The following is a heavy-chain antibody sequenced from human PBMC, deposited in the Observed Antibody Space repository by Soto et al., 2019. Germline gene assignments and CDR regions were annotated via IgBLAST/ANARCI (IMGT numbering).Heavy chain of an antibody. Sequence: PGGSLRLSCAASGFTFSSYAMSWVRQAPGKGLERVSAISGSGGSTYYADSVKGRFTTSRDNSKNTLYLQMNSLRAEDTAVYYCANDLLGYCSGGSCYYFDYWGQGTLVTVSS. CDR3: ANDLLGYCSGGSCYYFDY. D-gene: IGHD2-15*01. J-gene: IGHJ4*02. CDR1: GFTFSSYA. CDR2: ISGSGGST. V-gene: IGHV3-23*01.